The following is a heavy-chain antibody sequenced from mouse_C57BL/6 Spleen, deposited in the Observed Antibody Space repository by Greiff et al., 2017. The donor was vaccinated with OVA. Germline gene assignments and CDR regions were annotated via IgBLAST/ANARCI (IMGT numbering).Heavy chain of an antibody. CDR1: GYAFTNYL. J-gene: IGHJ4*01. V-gene: IGHV1-54*01. D-gene: IGHD2-2*01. Sequence: QVQLKESGAELVRPGTSVKVSCKASGYAFTNYLIEWVKQRPGQGLEWIGVINPGSGGTNYTEKFKGKATLTADKSSSTAYMQLSSLTSEDSAVYVCARSTMVPLDYAMDYWGQGTSVTVSS. CDR2: INPGSGGT. CDR3: ARSTMVPLDYAMDY.